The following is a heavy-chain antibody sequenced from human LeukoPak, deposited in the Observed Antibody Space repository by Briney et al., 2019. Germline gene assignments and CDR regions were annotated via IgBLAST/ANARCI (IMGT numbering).Heavy chain of an antibody. V-gene: IGHV3-11*04. CDR2: ISSSGSII. CDR1: GFTFSEYY. Sequence: PAGSLSLSCAASGFTFSEYYRSWLRPAPGKGLEWISYISSSGSIIYYADPVKGRFTISRANAKNYLHLQMNSLGAEDTAVYDCARGGSRNFASGMDVWGKGTTVTVSS. CDR3: ARGGSRNFASGMDV. J-gene: IGHJ6*04. D-gene: IGHD2-2*01.